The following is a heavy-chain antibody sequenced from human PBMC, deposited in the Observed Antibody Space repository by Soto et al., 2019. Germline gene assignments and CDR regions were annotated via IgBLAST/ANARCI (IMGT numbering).Heavy chain of an antibody. CDR3: AAYPDNWNYAPPLYPFDY. CDR2: IVVDSGNT. CDR1: GFTFTSSA. V-gene: IGHV1-58*02. D-gene: IGHD1-7*01. Sequence: SVKVSCKASGFTFTSSAMQWVRQARGQRLEWIGWIVVDSGNTNYAQKFQERVTITRDMSTSTAYMELSSLRSEDTAVYYCAAYPDNWNYAPPLYPFDYWGQGTLVIVSS. J-gene: IGHJ4*02.